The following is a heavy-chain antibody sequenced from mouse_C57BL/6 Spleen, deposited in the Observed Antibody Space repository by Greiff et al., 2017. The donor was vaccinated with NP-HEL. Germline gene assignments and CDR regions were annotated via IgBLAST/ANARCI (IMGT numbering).Heavy chain of an antibody. Sequence: EVQLQESGPELVKPGASVKISCKASGYSFTGYYMNWVQQSPEKSLEWIGVINTSTGGTTYNQKFKAKATLTVDNSSSTADMQLKSLTSEDSAVYYCARYSGNSYWFAYWGQGTLVTVSA. V-gene: IGHV1-42*01. D-gene: IGHD1-1*01. CDR3: ARYSGNSYWFAY. CDR2: INTSTGGT. J-gene: IGHJ3*01. CDR1: GYSFTGYY.